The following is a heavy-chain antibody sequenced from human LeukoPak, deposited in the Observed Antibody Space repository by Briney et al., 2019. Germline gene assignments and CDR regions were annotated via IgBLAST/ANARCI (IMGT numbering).Heavy chain of an antibody. J-gene: IGHJ4*02. V-gene: IGHV3-21*01. CDR2: ISSSSSYI. D-gene: IGHD3-16*01. CDR1: GFTFSSYS. Sequence: PGGSLRPSCAASGFTFSSYSMTWVRQAPGKGLEWVSSISSSSSYIYYADSVKGRFTISRDNAKNSLYLQMNSLRAEDTAVYYCARFLSGGRGNYWGQGTLVTVSS. CDR3: ARFLSGGRGNY.